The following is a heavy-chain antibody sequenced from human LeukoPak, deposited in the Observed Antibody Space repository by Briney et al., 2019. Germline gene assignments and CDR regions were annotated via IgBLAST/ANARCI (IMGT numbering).Heavy chain of an antibody. V-gene: IGHV4-59*01. CDR3: ARGRDHPDY. CDR2: IYYSEST. D-gene: IGHD2-21*02. Sequence: PSETLSPTCTVSGGSISSYYWSWIRQPPGKGLEWIGYIYYSESTNDNPSPKSRVTISVDTSKNQFSLKLSSVTAADTAVYYCARGRDHPDYWGQGTLVTVSS. CDR1: GGSISSYY. J-gene: IGHJ4*02.